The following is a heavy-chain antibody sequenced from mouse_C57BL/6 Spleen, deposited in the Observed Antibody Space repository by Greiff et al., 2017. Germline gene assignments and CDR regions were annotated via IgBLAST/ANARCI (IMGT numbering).Heavy chain of an antibody. D-gene: IGHD1-1*01. J-gene: IGHJ1*03. V-gene: IGHV1-66*01. CDR3: GICGGYGSVGGAYCCFDV. CDR2: IYPGSGNT. Sequence: QVQLQQSGPELVKPGASVKISCKASGYSFTSYYIPWVKQRPGQGLEWIGWIYPGSGNTKYNEKFKGKATLTADTSSSTAYMQLSSLASEDSAVYVWGICGGYGSVGGAYCCFDVGGTGTTVTVSS. CDR1: GYSFTSYY.